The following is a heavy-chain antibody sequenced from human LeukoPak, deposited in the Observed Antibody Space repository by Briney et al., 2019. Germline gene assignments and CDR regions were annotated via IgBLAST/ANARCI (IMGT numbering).Heavy chain of an antibody. V-gene: IGHV4-61*02. D-gene: IGHD6-13*01. CDR3: ARVYYSNSYDYWYFDL. CDR1: GDSISSSSSY. Sequence: SETLSLTCTVSGDSISSSSSYWGWIRQPAGKGLEWIGRIYTSGSTNYNPSLKSRVTISVDTSKNQFSLKLSSVTAADTAVYYCARVYYSNSYDYWYFDLWGRGTLVTVSS. CDR2: IYTSGST. J-gene: IGHJ2*01.